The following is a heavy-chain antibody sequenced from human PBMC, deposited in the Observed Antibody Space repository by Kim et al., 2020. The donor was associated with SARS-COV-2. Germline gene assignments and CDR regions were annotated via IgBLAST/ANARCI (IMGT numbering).Heavy chain of an antibody. CDR1: GGSISSSSYY. V-gene: IGHV4-39*01. CDR3: ARHPLYDFWSGYHNWCDP. D-gene: IGHD3-3*01. J-gene: IGHJ5*02. CDR2: IYYSGST. Sequence: SETLSLTCTVSGGSISSSSYYWGWIRQPPGKGLEWIGSIYYSGSTYYNPSLKSRVTISVDTSKNQFSLKLSSVTAADTAVYYCARHPLYDFWSGYHNWCDPWGQGTLVTVSS.